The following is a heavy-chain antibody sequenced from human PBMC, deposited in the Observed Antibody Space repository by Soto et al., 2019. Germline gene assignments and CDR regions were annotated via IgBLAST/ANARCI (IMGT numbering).Heavy chain of an antibody. CDR1: AFVLRDYP. J-gene: IGHJ4*02. CDR3: VRGTPTPGLDY. D-gene: IGHD1-7*01. V-gene: IGHV3-7*03. CDR2: INRRGSEA. Sequence: EVQLVESGGGLVQPGGSLRLSCVASAFVLRDYPMNWVRQAPGKGLEWVANINRRGSEANYAASVRGRFTISRDNARNLLYLRMNSLRADDTAVYFCVRGTPTPGLDYWGQGTLVTVSS.